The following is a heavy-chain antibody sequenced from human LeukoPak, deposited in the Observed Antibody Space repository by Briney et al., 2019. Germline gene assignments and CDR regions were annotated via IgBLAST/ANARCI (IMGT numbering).Heavy chain of an antibody. CDR1: GVTFTSYA. V-gene: IGHV3-30-3*01. Sequence: PGRSLRLSCAASGVTFTSYAMHWVRQAPGKGLEWVAVISYDGSNKYYADSVKGRFTISRDNSKNTLYLQMNSLRAEATAVYYCARGYYGSGSYFGWFDPWGQGTLVTVSS. D-gene: IGHD3-10*01. CDR3: ARGYYGSGSYFGWFDP. J-gene: IGHJ5*02. CDR2: ISYDGSNK.